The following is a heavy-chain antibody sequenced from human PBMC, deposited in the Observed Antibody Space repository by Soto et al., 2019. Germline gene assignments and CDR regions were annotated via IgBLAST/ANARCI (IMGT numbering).Heavy chain of an antibody. CDR1: GGSISGYY. Sequence: SETLSLTCTVSGGSISGYYWSWLRQPPGKGLEWIGYIYNIGSTNYNPSLRSRVTMSVDTSKNQFSLNLSSVTAVDTAVYYCARILDGSYYFDYWGQGTLVTVSS. J-gene: IGHJ4*02. V-gene: IGHV4-59*08. CDR2: IYNIGST. D-gene: IGHD3-10*01. CDR3: ARILDGSYYFDY.